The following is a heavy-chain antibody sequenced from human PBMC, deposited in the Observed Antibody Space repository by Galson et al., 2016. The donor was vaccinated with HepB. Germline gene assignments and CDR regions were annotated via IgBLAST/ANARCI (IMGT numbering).Heavy chain of an antibody. CDR1: GGSMRNYQ. V-gene: IGHV4-59*01. D-gene: IGHD7-27*01. CDR2: IYNDGSGSA. J-gene: IGHJ4*02. CDR3: ARDNWGSLDY. Sequence: SETLSLTCTVSGGSMRNYQWSWVRQPPGKGLGWIGYIYNDGSGSANHNPSLKSRISISQDTSKKQFSLRLTSVTPADTAVYYCARDNWGSLDYWGQGTLVTVSS.